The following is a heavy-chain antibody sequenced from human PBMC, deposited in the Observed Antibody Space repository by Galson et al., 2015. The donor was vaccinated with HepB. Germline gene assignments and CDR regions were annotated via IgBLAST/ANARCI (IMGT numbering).Heavy chain of an antibody. Sequence: CAISGDSVSSNSAAWNWIRQSPSRGLEWLGRTYYRSKWYNDYAVSVKSRITINPDTSKNQFSLQLNSVTPEDTAVYYCARVHCSSTSCFGDAFDIWGQGTMVTVSS. V-gene: IGHV6-1*01. CDR1: GDSVSSNSAA. CDR2: TYYRSKWYN. CDR3: ARVHCSSTSCFGDAFDI. D-gene: IGHD2-2*01. J-gene: IGHJ3*02.